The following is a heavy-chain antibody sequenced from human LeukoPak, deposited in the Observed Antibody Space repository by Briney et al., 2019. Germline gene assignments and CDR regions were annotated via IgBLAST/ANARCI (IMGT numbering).Heavy chain of an antibody. D-gene: IGHD4-23*01. CDR3: AKDRGGDYGGNSFDY. CDR1: GFTFSGYA. Sequence: GGSLRLSCAASGFTFSGYAMSWVRRAPGKGLEWVSRISAGGGTTYYADSVKGRFTISRDNSKNTLYVQMNSLRADDTALYYCAKDRGGDYGGNSFDYWGQGTLVTVSS. V-gene: IGHV3-23*01. J-gene: IGHJ4*02. CDR2: ISAGGGTT.